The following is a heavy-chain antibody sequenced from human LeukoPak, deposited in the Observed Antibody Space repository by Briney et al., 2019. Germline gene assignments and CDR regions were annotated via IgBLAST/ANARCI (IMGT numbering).Heavy chain of an antibody. V-gene: IGHV3-72*01. CDR2: IRTKANRYTT. Sequence: PGGSLRLSCEASGFTFSDHYMDWVRQAPGKGLEWVGRIRTKANRYTTEYAASVKGRFTISRDDSKNSLYLQMNSLKTEDTAVYYCANGAEWPDVWGQGTLVTVSS. D-gene: IGHD3-3*01. CDR3: ANGAEWPDV. J-gene: IGHJ4*02. CDR1: GFTFSDHY.